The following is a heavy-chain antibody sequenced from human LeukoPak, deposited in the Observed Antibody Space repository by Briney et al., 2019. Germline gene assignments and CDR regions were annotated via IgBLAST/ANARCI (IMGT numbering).Heavy chain of an antibody. J-gene: IGHJ3*02. V-gene: IGHV4-39*01. CDR1: SGSISSSSYY. CDR3: ARATEGGDYYDSSGLAFDI. D-gene: IGHD3-22*01. Sequence: SETMSRTTTGTSGSISSSSYYWGWLRQPPEKGLEWIGSIYYSGSTYYNPSLKSRVTISVDTSKNQFSLKLSSVTAADTAVYYCARATEGGDYYDSSGLAFDIWGQGTMVTVSS. CDR2: IYYSGST.